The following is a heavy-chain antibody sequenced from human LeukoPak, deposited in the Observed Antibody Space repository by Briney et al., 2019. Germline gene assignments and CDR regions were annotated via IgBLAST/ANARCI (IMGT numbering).Heavy chain of an antibody. V-gene: IGHV3-11*01. Sequence: GGSLRLSCAASGFIFSDYYMSWIRQAPGKGLEWISYISTDDRAIYYADSVKGRFTISRDNAKNSLYLQMNSLRAEDTALYHCARASSGWYFSYYYGMDVWGQGTTVTVSS. CDR2: ISTDDRAI. J-gene: IGHJ6*02. CDR1: GFIFSDYY. D-gene: IGHD6-19*01. CDR3: ARASSGWYFSYYYGMDV.